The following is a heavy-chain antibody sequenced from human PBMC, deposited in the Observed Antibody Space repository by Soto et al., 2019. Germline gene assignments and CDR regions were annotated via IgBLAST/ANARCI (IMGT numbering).Heavy chain of an antibody. V-gene: IGHV1-24*01. CDR3: ATAPRYGSGSYYR. D-gene: IGHD3-10*01. CDR2: FDPEDGET. J-gene: IGHJ4*02. Sequence: VASVKVSCKVSGYTLTELSMHWVRQAPGKRLEWMGGFDPEDGETIYAQKFQGRVTMTEDTSTDTAYMELSSLRSEDTAVYYCATAPRYGSGSYYRWGQGTLVTVSS. CDR1: GYTLTELS.